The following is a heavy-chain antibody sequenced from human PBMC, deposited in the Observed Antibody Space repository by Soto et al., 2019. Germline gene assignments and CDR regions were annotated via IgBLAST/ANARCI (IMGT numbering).Heavy chain of an antibody. CDR2: IRGKADRYET. Sequence: GGSLRLSCAASGFRFSGAAMYWVRQASGEGLEWVGRIRGKADRYETSYAASVRGRFTISRDDSKNTVYLQMNSLKTEDTAVYYCTSRDCTNGICAFDPWGQGTLVTVSS. V-gene: IGHV3-73*01. D-gene: IGHD2-8*01. J-gene: IGHJ5*02. CDR3: TSRDCTNGICAFDP. CDR1: GFRFSGAA.